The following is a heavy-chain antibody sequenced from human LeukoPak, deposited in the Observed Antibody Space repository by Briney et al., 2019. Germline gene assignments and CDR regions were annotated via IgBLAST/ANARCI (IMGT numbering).Heavy chain of an antibody. D-gene: IGHD6-13*01. V-gene: IGHV3-48*03. CDR1: GFTFSSYE. J-gene: IGHJ4*02. Sequence: GGSLRLSCAASGFTFSSYEMNWVRQAPGKGLEWVSYISSSGSTIYYADSVKGRFTISRDNAKNSLYLQMNSLRAEDTAVYYCARANRIAAAGGLYFDYWGQGTLVTVSS. CDR2: ISSSGSTI. CDR3: ARANRIAAAGGLYFDY.